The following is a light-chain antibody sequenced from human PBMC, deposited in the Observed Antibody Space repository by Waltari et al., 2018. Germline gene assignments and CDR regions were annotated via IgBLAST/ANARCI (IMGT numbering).Light chain of an antibody. CDR3: QQHENPPLT. J-gene: IGKJ4*01. CDR1: QDIRNF. V-gene: IGKV1-33*01. Sequence: DIQMTQSPSSLSASLGDRVTITCQASQDIRNFLNWYQQKPGKAPRLLIYDAYTLEAGVSSRFRGSGSGTDFTLTIASLQSEDIATYYCQQHENPPLTFGGGTKVEIK. CDR2: DAY.